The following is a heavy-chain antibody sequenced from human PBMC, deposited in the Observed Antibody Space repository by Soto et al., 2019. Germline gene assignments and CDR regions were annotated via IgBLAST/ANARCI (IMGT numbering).Heavy chain of an antibody. CDR1: DGGVRSGSDY. CDR3: ASFSSGYYLGLFDY. V-gene: IGHV4-61*01. Sequence: SETLSLTCTVSDGGVRSGSDYVSWVRQLPGKGLQWIGYIYYSGSTNYNPSLKSRVTISVDTSKNQFSLKLSSVTAADTAVYYCASFSSGYYLGLFDYWGQRTLVTVSS. D-gene: IGHD3-22*01. J-gene: IGHJ4*02. CDR2: IYYSGST.